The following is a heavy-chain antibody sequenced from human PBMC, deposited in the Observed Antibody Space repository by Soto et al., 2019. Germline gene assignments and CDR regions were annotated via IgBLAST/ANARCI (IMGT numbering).Heavy chain of an antibody. D-gene: IGHD2-15*01. Sequence: GGSLRVSCAASGFTFSSYARSWVRQNTGKGLEWVPVTYSGGTTYHADSVKGRFTISRDNSKNTLYLQMTSLRADDTAVYYCARDGGYCSGGSCYSGVPWFDPWGQGTLVTVSS. V-gene: IGHV3-66*01. CDR2: TYSGGTT. CDR1: GFTFSSYA. CDR3: ARDGGYCSGGSCYSGVPWFDP. J-gene: IGHJ5*02.